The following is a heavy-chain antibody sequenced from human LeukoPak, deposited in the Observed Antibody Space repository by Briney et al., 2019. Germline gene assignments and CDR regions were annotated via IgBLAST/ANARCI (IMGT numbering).Heavy chain of an antibody. CDR2: IYSGGGT. D-gene: IGHD6-6*01. CDR3: ARDDGSSPYDY. Sequence: PGGSLRLSCAASGFTVSSNYMSWIRQAPEKGLEWVSVIYSGGGTYYAGSVKGRFTISRDNSKNTLYLQMNSLRAEDTAVYYCARDDGSSPYDYWGQGTLVTVSS. CDR1: GFTVSSNY. J-gene: IGHJ4*02. V-gene: IGHV3-66*02.